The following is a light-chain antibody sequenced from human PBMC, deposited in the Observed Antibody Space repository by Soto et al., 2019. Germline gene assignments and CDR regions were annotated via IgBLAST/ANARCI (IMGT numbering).Light chain of an antibody. CDR2: GNS. CDR1: SSNIGAGYD. CDR3: QSYDSSLSGYV. V-gene: IGLV1-40*01. J-gene: IGLJ1*01. Sequence: QSVLTQPPSVSGAPGQRVTISGTGSSSNIGAGYDVHWYLQLPGTAPKLLIYGNSNRPSGVPDRFSGSKSGTSASLAITGLQAEDEADYYCQSYDSSLSGYVFGTGTKLTVL.